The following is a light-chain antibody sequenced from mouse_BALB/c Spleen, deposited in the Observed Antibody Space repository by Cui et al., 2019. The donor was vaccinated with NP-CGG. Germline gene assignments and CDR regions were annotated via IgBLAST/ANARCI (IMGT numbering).Light chain of an antibody. V-gene: IGLV1*01. CDR3: ALWYSNHWV. CDR1: IGAVTTSNY. CDR2: DTN. Sequence: QAVVTQESALTTSPGETVTLTCRSSIGAVTTSNYANWVQEKSDHLFTGLIGDTNNRVPGVPARFSGSLIGDKAAITITGAQTEDETIYFCALWYSNHWVFGGGTKLTVL. J-gene: IGLJ1*01.